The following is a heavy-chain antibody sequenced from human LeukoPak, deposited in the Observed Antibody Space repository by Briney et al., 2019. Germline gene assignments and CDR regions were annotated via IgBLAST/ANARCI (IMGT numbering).Heavy chain of an antibody. D-gene: IGHD6-19*01. V-gene: IGHV1-24*01. CDR3: ARDLSSGWYGGY. J-gene: IGHJ4*02. CDR2: FDPEDGET. CDR1: GYTLTELS. Sequence: ASVKVSCKVSGYTLTELSMHWVRQAPGKGLEWMGGFDPEDGETIYAQKFQGRVTMTEDTSTDTAYMELRSLRSDDTAVYYCARDLSSGWYGGYWGQGTLVTVSS.